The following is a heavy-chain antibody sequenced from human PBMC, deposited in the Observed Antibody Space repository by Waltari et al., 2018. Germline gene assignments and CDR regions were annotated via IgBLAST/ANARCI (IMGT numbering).Heavy chain of an antibody. V-gene: IGHV3-23*01. Sequence: SMFTISRDNSKNTLYLQMNSLRAEDTAVYYCAKVRGAYDTTFDYWGQGTLVTVSS. D-gene: IGHD3-22*01. CDR3: AKVRGAYDTTFDY. J-gene: IGHJ4*02.